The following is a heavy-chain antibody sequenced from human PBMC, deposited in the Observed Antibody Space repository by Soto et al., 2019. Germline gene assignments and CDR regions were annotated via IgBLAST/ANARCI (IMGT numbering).Heavy chain of an antibody. CDR1: GFTFSSYA. D-gene: IGHD5-18*01. V-gene: IGHV3-23*01. CDR2: IRGSGGST. CDR3: AKEKNVDTAMVFGDAFDI. J-gene: IGHJ3*02. Sequence: GGSLRLSCAASGFTFSSYAMSWVRQAPGKGLEWVSAIRGSGGSTYYADSVKGRFTISRDNSKNTLYLQMNSLRAEDTAVYYCAKEKNVDTAMVFGDAFDIWGQGTMVTVSS.